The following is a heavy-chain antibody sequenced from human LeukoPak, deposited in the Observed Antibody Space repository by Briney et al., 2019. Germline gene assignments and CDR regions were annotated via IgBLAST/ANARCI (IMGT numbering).Heavy chain of an antibody. J-gene: IGHJ6*03. CDR2: IYYSGST. CDR1: GGSISSSSYY. CDR3: ARTGGSFYFYYYMDV. D-gene: IGHD1-26*01. Sequence: PSETLSLTCTVSGGSISSSSYYWGWIRQPPGKGLEWIGSIYYSGSTNYNPSLKSRVTISVDTSKNQFSLKLSSVTAADTAVYYCARTGGSFYFYYYMDVWGKGTTVTVSS. V-gene: IGHV4-39*07.